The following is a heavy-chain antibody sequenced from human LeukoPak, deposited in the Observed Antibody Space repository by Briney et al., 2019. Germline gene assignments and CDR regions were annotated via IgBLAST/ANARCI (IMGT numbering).Heavy chain of an antibody. Sequence: SETLSLTCAVYGGSFSGYYWSWIRQLPGKGLEWIGEINHSGSTNYNPSLKSRVTISVDTSKNQFSLKLSSVTAADTAVYYCARTGLGDILTGYYQYYYYYYMDVWGKGTTVTISS. J-gene: IGHJ6*03. CDR3: ARTGLGDILTGYYQYYYYYYMDV. CDR1: GGSFSGYY. V-gene: IGHV4-34*01. D-gene: IGHD3-9*01. CDR2: INHSGST.